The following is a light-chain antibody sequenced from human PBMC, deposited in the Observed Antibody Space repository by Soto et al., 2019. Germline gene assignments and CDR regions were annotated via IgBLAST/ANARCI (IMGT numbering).Light chain of an antibody. CDR1: QSISSY. J-gene: IGKJ1*01. V-gene: IGKV1-39*01. CDR2: GAK. Sequence: DIQMTQSPSSLSASVGDRVTITCRASQSISSYLNWYQQKPGKAPNLLIFGAKTLQSGVPSRFSGSGSGTEFTLTISSLQPDDFATYYCQQYNSYPWTFGQGTKVDIK. CDR3: QQYNSYPWT.